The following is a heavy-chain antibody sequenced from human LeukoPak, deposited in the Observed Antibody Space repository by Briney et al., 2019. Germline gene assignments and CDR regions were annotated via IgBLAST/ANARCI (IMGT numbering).Heavy chain of an antibody. V-gene: IGHV4-34*01. CDR1: GGSFSGYY. CDR3: ARHGYSYGSRDAFDI. Sequence: SETLSLTCAVYGGSFSGYYWSWIRQPPGKGLEWIGEINHSGSTNYNPSLKSRVTISVDTSKNQFSLKLSSVTAADTAVYYCARHGYSYGSRDAFDIWGQGTMVTVSS. J-gene: IGHJ3*02. CDR2: INHSGST. D-gene: IGHD5-18*01.